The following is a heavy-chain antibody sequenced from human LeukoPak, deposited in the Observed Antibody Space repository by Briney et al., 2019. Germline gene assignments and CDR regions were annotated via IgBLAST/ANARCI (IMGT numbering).Heavy chain of an antibody. V-gene: IGHV4-61*08. Sequence: PETLSLTCTVSGGSVSSDGFYWTWIRQPPGKGLEWIGYVYYSGSTNYNPSLKSRVTISVDTSKNQFSLKLTSVTAADTAVYYCARRLTRPERFDSWGQGTLVTVSS. D-gene: IGHD3-9*01. CDR1: GGSVSSDGFY. J-gene: IGHJ4*02. CDR2: VYYSGST. CDR3: ARRLTRPERFDS.